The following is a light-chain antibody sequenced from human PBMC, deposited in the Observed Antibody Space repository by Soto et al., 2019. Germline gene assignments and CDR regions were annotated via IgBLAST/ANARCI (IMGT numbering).Light chain of an antibody. V-gene: IGKV3-15*01. J-gene: IGKJ4*01. CDR3: QQYNKWPLT. Sequence: EIVMTQSPATLSVSPGERATVPCRASQSVRNYLAWYQQKPDEAPRLIIDGASTRATSIPARFSGSGYGTEFTLTISSLQSEDAAVYYCQQYNKWPLTFGGGTKVDIK. CDR1: QSVRNY. CDR2: GAS.